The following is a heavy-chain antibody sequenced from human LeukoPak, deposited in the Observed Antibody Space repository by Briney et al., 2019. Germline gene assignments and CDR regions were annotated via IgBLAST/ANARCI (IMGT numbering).Heavy chain of an antibody. CDR3: ARASYYYDSSGYYYYFDY. J-gene: IGHJ4*02. D-gene: IGHD3-22*01. CDR2: IYSDGYT. V-gene: IGHV4-39*07. Sequence: SETLSLTCTVSGGSISSSSYYWGWIRQPPGRGLEWIGSIYSDGYTYYNPSFKSRVTISVDTSKNQFSLKLSSVTAADTAVYYCARASYYYDSSGYYYYFDYWGQGTLVTVSS. CDR1: GGSISSSSYY.